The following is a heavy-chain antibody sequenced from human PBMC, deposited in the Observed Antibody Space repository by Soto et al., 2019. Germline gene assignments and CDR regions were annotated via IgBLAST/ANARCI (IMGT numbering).Heavy chain of an antibody. Sequence: GGSLRLSCAASGFTFSSYDMHWVRQATGKGLEWVSAIGTAGDTYYPGSVKGRFTISRENAKNSLYLQMNSLRAGDTAVYYCARGLVAIFGVVNGMDVWGQGTTVTVSS. D-gene: IGHD3-3*01. CDR3: ARGLVAIFGVVNGMDV. CDR2: IGTAGDT. J-gene: IGHJ6*02. V-gene: IGHV3-13*01. CDR1: GFTFSSYD.